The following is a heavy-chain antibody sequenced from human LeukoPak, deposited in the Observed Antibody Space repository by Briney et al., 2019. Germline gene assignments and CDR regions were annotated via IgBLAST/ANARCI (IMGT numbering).Heavy chain of an antibody. CDR1: GYSISGGSY. Sequence: SETLSLTCGVSGYSISGGSYWGWIRQPPGKGLEWIGSIYRSGFTYYNPSLKSRLTISVDTSKNQFSLKLSSVTAADTAVYYCAREKTVTIVDYWGQGTLVTVSS. V-gene: IGHV4-38-2*02. D-gene: IGHD4-17*01. CDR3: AREKTVTIVDY. CDR2: IYRSGFT. J-gene: IGHJ4*02.